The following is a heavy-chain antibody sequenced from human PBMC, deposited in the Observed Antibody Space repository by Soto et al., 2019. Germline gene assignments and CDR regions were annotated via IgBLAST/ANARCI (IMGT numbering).Heavy chain of an antibody. CDR2: TYYRSKWYY. D-gene: IGHD1-26*01. CDR1: GDSVSSISAG. Sequence: PSQTLSRTCAITGDSVSSISAGWSWVRQSPSRGLEWLGRTYYRSKWYYEYAVSVRGRITINPDTSKNQYSLQLNSVTPEDTAVYFCARGEQYSGRIFDYWGQGTLVTVSS. CDR3: ARGEQYSGRIFDY. V-gene: IGHV6-1*01. J-gene: IGHJ4*01.